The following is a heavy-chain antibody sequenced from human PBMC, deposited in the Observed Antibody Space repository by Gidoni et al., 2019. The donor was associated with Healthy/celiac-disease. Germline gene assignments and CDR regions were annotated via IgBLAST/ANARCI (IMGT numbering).Heavy chain of an antibody. CDR3: ARLMYYYEDAFDI. V-gene: IGHV2-26*01. D-gene: IGHD3-22*01. Sequence: QVTLKESGPVLVKPTETLTLTCTVSGFSLSNARMGVSWIRQPPGKALEWLAHIFSNDEKSYSTSLKSSLNISKDTSQSQVVLTMTNMDPVDTATYYCARLMYYYEDAFDIWGQGTMVTVSS. CDR1: GFSLSNARMG. CDR2: IFSNDEK. J-gene: IGHJ3*02.